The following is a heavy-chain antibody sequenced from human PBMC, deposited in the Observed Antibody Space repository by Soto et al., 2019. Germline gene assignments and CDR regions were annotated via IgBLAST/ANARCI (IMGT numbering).Heavy chain of an antibody. V-gene: IGHV3-15*01. CDR1: GFTFSNAL. Sequence: GGSRRRSCAASGFTFSNALMSWVGQAPGKGLEWVGRIKSKTDGGTTDYAAPVKGRFTISRDDSKNTLYLQMNSLKTEDTAVYYCTTGYSPTFDYWGQGTLVTVSS. CDR3: TTGYSPTFDY. D-gene: IGHD4-4*01. J-gene: IGHJ4*02. CDR2: IKSKTDGGTT.